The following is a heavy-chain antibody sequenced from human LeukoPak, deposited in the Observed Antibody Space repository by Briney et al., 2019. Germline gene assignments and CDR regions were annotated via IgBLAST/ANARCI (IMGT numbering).Heavy chain of an antibody. V-gene: IGHV3-33*01. Sequence: GGSLRLSCAASGFTFSSYGMHWVRQAPGKGLEWVAVIWYDGSNKYYADSVKGRFTISRDNSRNTLYLQMNSLRAEDTAVYYCAREGQWLTQGGVDYWGQGTLVTVSS. D-gene: IGHD6-19*01. CDR3: AREGQWLTQGGVDY. CDR2: IWYDGSNK. CDR1: GFTFSSYG. J-gene: IGHJ4*02.